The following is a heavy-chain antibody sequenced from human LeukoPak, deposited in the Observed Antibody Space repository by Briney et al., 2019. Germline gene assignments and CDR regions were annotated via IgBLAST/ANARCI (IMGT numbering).Heavy chain of an antibody. CDR1: GGSMSNYY. V-gene: IGHV4-59*01. CDR3: ARDLHIVVVTAKPRRYFDL. Sequence: PSETLSLTCTVSGGSMSNYYWSWIRQPPGKALESIGFISDSGRTNYNPSLKSRVTISVDTSKNQFSLKLSSVTAADTAVYYCARDLHIVVVTAKPRRYFDLWGRGTLVTVSS. CDR2: ISDSGRT. D-gene: IGHD2-21*02. J-gene: IGHJ2*01.